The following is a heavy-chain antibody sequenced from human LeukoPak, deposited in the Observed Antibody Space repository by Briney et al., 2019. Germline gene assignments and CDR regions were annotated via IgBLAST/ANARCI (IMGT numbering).Heavy chain of an antibody. Sequence: GASVKVSCKASGYTFTSHAMHWVRQAPGQRLEWMGWINAGNGNTKYSQEFQGRVTITRDTSASTAYMELSSLRSEDMAVYYCARGTLVAAGTHNWFDPWGQGTLVTVSS. D-gene: IGHD6-13*01. CDR3: ARGTLVAAGTHNWFDP. CDR1: GYTFTSHA. J-gene: IGHJ5*02. CDR2: INAGNGNT. V-gene: IGHV1-3*03.